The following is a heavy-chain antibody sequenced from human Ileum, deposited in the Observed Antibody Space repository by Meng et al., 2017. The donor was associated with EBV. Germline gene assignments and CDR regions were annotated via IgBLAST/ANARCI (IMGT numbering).Heavy chain of an antibody. Sequence: QRQRKESGPGLVKPPEPLSLTCTVSGVSIDRSSDNWGWIRQSPGKGLEWMGNIYYSGTTYYNPSLKSRVTISVDTSKNQFSLKLSSVTAADTAVYYCARGYSSGWYYFDSWGQGTLVTVSS. J-gene: IGHJ4*02. CDR2: IYYSGTT. CDR3: ARGYSSGWYYFDS. D-gene: IGHD6-19*01. V-gene: IGHV4-39*01. CDR1: GVSIDRSSDN.